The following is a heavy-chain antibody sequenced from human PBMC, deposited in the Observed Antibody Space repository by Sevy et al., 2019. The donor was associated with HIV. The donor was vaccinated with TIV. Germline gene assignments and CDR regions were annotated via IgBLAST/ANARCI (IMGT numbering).Heavy chain of an antibody. D-gene: IGHD6-13*01. V-gene: IGHV3-15*01. CDR3: TTASWSQEDYYNY. CDR1: GFPFNIYS. Sequence: GGSLRLSCATSGFPFNIYSMSWVRQAPGKGLEWVGRIKGKIYDGTIDYAAPVKGRFSISRDDSKNTLYLQMNSLKTEDTAVYYCTTASWSQEDYYNYWGQGTLVTVSS. CDR2: IKGKIYDGTI. J-gene: IGHJ4*02.